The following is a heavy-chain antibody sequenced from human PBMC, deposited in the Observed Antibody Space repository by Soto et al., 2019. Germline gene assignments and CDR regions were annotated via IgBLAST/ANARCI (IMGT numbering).Heavy chain of an antibody. V-gene: IGHV4-61*01. CDR3: ARDRKYYYDSSGYQGAAYYYYGMDV. Sequence: ASETLSLTCTVSDGSVSSGSYYWSWIRQPPWKGLEWIGYIYYSGSTNYNPSLKSRVTISVDTSKNQFSLKLSSVTAADTAVYYCARDRKYYYDSSGYQGAAYYYYGMDVWGQGXTVTVYS. J-gene: IGHJ6*02. D-gene: IGHD3-22*01. CDR1: DGSVSSGSYY. CDR2: IYYSGST.